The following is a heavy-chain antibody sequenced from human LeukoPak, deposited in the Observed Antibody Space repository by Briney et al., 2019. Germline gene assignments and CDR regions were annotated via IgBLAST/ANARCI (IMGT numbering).Heavy chain of an antibody. V-gene: IGHV3-64*01. D-gene: IGHD2-15*01. CDR2: ISSNGGTT. CDR1: GFTFSSYS. J-gene: IGHJ5*02. Sequence: PGRSLRVSCAASGFTFSSYSMHWDRHAPGKGLEYVSAISSNGGTTYYANSVKGRFTISRDNSRNTLYLQMGSLRVEDTAVYYCARCGGGCYNGRDWFDPWGQGTLVTVSS. CDR3: ARCGGGCYNGRDWFDP.